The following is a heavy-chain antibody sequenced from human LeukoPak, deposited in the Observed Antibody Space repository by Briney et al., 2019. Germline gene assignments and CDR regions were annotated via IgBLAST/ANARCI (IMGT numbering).Heavy chain of an antibody. V-gene: IGHV3-30*02. CDR1: GFTFSSYG. CDR2: IRYDGSNK. J-gene: IGHJ2*01. D-gene: IGHD3-16*01. Sequence: GGSLRLSCAASGFTFSSYGMHLVRQAPGKGLEWEAFIRYDGSNKYYADSVKGRFTISRDNSKNTLYLQMNSLRAEDTAVYYCAKAGGGARWYFDLWGRGTPVTVSS. CDR3: AKAGGGARWYFDL.